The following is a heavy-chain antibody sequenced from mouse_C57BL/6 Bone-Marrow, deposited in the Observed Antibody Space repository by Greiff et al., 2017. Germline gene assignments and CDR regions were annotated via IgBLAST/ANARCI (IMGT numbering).Heavy chain of an antibody. CDR1: GYTFTSYG. CDR3: ARSGGLPRGCY. J-gene: IGHJ2*01. V-gene: IGHV1-81*01. D-gene: IGHD3-1*01. Sequence: QVQLQQSGAELARPGASVKLSCKASGYTFTSYGISWVKQSNGQGLEWIGEIYPRSGNTYYNEKFKGKATLTADQSSSTAYMELRSLTSDDAAVYFCARSGGLPRGCYGGQGTTLTVSS. CDR2: IYPRSGNT.